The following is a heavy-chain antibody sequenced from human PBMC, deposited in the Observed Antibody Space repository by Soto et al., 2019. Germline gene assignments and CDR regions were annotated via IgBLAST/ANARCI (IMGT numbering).Heavy chain of an antibody. V-gene: IGHV1-18*04. D-gene: IGHD5-12*01. Sequence: ASVKVSCKASGYTFTSYGISWVRQARGQGLEWMGWISAYNGNTNYAQKLQGRVTMTTDTSTSTAYMELRSLRSDDTAVYYCARDFGSVVTITPGVWGQGTTVTVSS. CDR2: ISAYNGNT. J-gene: IGHJ6*02. CDR1: GYTFTSYG. CDR3: ARDFGSVVTITPGV.